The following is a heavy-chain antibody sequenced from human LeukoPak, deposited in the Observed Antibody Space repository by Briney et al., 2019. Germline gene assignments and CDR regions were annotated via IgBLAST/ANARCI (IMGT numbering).Heavy chain of an antibody. Sequence: GRSLRLSCAASGFTFRSYGMHWVRQAPGKGLEWVAAIWFDGRNADYADAVKGRFTISRDNSKNTLYLQMNSLRAEDTALYYCAKEGYRVYAFDIWGQGTMVTVSS. J-gene: IGHJ3*02. CDR2: IWFDGRNA. CDR1: GFTFRSYG. D-gene: IGHD5/OR15-5a*01. V-gene: IGHV3-33*06. CDR3: AKEGYRVYAFDI.